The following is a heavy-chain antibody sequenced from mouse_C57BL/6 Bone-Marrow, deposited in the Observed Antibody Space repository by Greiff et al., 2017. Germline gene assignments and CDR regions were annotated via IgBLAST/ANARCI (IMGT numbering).Heavy chain of an antibody. Sequence: VQLQQSGPELVKPGASVKISCKASGYSFTGYYMNWVKQSPEKSLEWIGEINPSTGGTTYNQKFKAKATLTVDKSSSTAYMQLKSLTSEDSAVYYCARSGSSPFAYWGQGTRVTVSA. D-gene: IGHD1-1*01. CDR2: INPSTGGT. J-gene: IGHJ3*01. CDR3: ARSGSSPFAY. V-gene: IGHV1-42*01. CDR1: GYSFTGYY.